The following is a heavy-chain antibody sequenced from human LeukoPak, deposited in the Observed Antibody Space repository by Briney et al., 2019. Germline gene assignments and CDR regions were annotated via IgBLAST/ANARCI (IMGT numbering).Heavy chain of an antibody. CDR2: IYHSGST. Sequence: SQTLSLTCAVSGGSISSGGYSWSWIRQPPGKGLEWIGYIYHSGSTYYNPSLKSRVTISVDRSKNQFSLKLSSVTAADTAVYYCARGDRLYYYYYVMDVWGQGTTVTVSS. J-gene: IGHJ6*02. V-gene: IGHV4-30-2*01. D-gene: IGHD3-16*01. CDR3: ARGDRLYYYYYVMDV. CDR1: GGSISSGGYS.